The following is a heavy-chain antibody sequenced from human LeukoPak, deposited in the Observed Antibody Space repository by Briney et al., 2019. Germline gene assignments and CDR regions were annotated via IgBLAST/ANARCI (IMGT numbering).Heavy chain of an antibody. D-gene: IGHD6-13*01. CDR2: INHSGST. CDR3: ASQQQLVQYFQH. Sequence: PSETLSLTCAVYGGSFSGYYWSWIRQPPGKGLEWIGEINHSGSTNYNPSLKSRVTISVDTSKNQFSLKLSSVTAADTAVYHCASQQQLVQYFQHRGQGTLVTVSS. V-gene: IGHV4-34*01. J-gene: IGHJ1*01. CDR1: GGSFSGYY.